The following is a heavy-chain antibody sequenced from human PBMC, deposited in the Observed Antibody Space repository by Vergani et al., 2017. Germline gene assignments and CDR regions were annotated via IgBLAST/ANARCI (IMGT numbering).Heavy chain of an antibody. CDR1: GFIFSTYG. J-gene: IGHJ4*02. D-gene: IGHD2-21*01. CDR2: IRYDGSNK. Sequence: QVQLVESGGGVVQPGESLRLSCETSGFIFSTYGMHWVRQAPGKGLQWVAFIRYDGSNKYYADSVRGRFTISRDNSKNTLYLQLNSPRPEDTALYFCAKDYPRAFAIDYGGQGTLVTVSS. CDR3: AKDYPRAFAIDY. V-gene: IGHV3-30*02.